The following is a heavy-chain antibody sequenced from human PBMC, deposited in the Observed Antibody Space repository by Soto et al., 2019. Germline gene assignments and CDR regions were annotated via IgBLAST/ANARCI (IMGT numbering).Heavy chain of an antibody. V-gene: IGHV4-38-2*01. CDR1: GYSISSGYY. CDR2: IYHSGST. Sequence: SSETLSLTCAVSGYSISSGYYWGWIRQPPGKGLEWIGSIYHSGSTYYNPSLKSRVTISVDTSKNQFSLKLSSVTAADTAVYYCARAEVIAAAGYFDYWGQGTLVTVSS. J-gene: IGHJ4*02. CDR3: ARAEVIAAAGYFDY. D-gene: IGHD6-13*01.